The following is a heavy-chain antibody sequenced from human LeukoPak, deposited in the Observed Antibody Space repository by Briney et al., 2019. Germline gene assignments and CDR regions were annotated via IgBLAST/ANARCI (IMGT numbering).Heavy chain of an antibody. D-gene: IGHD4-17*01. Sequence: AGSLRLSCAASGFTFSSYWMSWVRQAPGKGLEWVANIKEDGSKKSYVDSLKGRFTISRDNAKNSLYLQMDSLRAEDTAVYYCALGGWDYAPQSSSDFDYWGQGTLVTVSS. J-gene: IGHJ4*02. CDR1: GFTFSSYW. CDR3: ALGGWDYAPQSSSDFDY. V-gene: IGHV3-7*01. CDR2: IKEDGSKK.